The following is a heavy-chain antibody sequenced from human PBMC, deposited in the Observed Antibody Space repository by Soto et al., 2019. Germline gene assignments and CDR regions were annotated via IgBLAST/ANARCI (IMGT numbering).Heavy chain of an antibody. V-gene: IGHV3-53*01. J-gene: IGHJ5*02. CDR1: VFTFSNTY. CDR2: IYTAGGT. CDR3: ARALPVAKGGFDP. Sequence: PGGSLRLSGAASVFTFSNTYMTWVRQPPGKGLECVSVIYTAGGTNYADSVKGRFIISRDNSKNTLYLQMNSLRAEDTAVYYCARALPVAKGGFDPWGQGTLVTVSS. D-gene: IGHD2-2*01.